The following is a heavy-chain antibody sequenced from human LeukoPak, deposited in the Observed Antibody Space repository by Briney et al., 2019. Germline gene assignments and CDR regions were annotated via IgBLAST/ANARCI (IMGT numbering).Heavy chain of an antibody. CDR3: ARGPRGQQLVWYY. J-gene: IGHJ4*02. D-gene: IGHD6-13*01. CDR2: INHSGST. Sequence: PSETLSLTCAVYGGSISGYYWSWIRQPPGKGLEWIGEINHSGSTNYNPALKSRVTISVDTSKNQFSLKLSSVTAADTAVYYCARGPRGQQLVWYYWGQGTLVSVSS. V-gene: IGHV4-34*01. CDR1: GGSISGYY.